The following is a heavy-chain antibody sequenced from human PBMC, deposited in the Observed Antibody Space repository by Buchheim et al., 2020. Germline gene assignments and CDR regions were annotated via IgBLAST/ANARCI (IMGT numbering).Heavy chain of an antibody. CDR1: RFTFSDYS. CDR2: ISSSGGAI. D-gene: IGHD3-3*01. CDR3: AREFRVAGPFYYYAMDV. Sequence: QVQLVESGGGLAKPGGSLRLSCTASRFTFSDYSMSWIRQAPGKGLECLSSISSSGGAIYYADSVKGRFTISRDNARNLLYLEMNSLRAEDTATYYCAREFRVAGPFYYYAMDVWGQGTT. J-gene: IGHJ6*02. V-gene: IGHV3-11*01.